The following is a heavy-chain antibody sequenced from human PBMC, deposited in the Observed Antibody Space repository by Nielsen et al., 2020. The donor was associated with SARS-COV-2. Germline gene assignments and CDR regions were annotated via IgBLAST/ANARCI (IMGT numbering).Heavy chain of an antibody. Sequence: ASVKVSCKASGYTFTSYDINWVRQATGQGLEWMGWMNPNSGNTGYAQKFQGRVTVTRNTSISTAYMELSSLRSEDTAVYYCASKGDTAMADYYYYGMDVWGQGTTVTVSS. V-gene: IGHV1-8*01. CDR3: ASKGDTAMADYYYYGMDV. D-gene: IGHD5-18*01. CDR2: MNPNSGNT. CDR1: GYTFTSYD. J-gene: IGHJ6*02.